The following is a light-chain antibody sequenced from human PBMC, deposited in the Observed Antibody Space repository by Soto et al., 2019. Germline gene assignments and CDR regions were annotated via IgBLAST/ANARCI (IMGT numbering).Light chain of an antibody. CDR2: EVV. CDR3: KSYAGSNSYV. V-gene: IGLV2-8*01. CDR1: KNDSGVYDF. J-gene: IGLJ1*01. Sequence: QSVLTQPPSASGPPGQSGTISCTGTKNDSGVYDFVSWYQHHPGKAPRLIIYEVVQRPSGVPDRFSGSKSGNTASLTVSGLQAADEADYFCKSYAGSNSYVFGSGTKV.